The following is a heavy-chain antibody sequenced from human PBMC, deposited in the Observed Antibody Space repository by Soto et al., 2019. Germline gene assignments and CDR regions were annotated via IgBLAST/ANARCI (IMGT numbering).Heavy chain of an antibody. CDR1: GFSFDDYA. CDR2: ISGSGDNT. V-gene: IGHV3-23*01. D-gene: IGHD3-22*01. CDR3: AREYYYDSSGGGYYFDY. J-gene: IGHJ4*02. Sequence: EVQLLESGGGLVQPGGSLRLSCAASGFSFDDYAMTWVRQAAGKGLEWVSAISGSGDNTYYADSVKGRFTISRDNSKNSLYLQMNSLRAEDTAVYYCAREYYYDSSGGGYYFDYWGQGTLVTVSS.